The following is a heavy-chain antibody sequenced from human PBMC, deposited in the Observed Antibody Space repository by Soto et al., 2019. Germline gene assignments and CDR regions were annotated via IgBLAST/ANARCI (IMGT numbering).Heavy chain of an antibody. CDR3: ARGGLQRSVDY. CDR1: GASISSGAYY. J-gene: IGHJ4*02. D-gene: IGHD4-4*01. V-gene: IGHV4-31*03. CDR2: IYYSGST. Sequence: QVQLQESGPGLVKPSQTLSLTCTVSGASISSGAYYWSWIRQHPGKGLEWIGYIYYSGSTYYNPYLKSRANISLDTSTIRFSLKLSSVTAADTAVYYCARGGLQRSVDYWGQGTLVTVSS.